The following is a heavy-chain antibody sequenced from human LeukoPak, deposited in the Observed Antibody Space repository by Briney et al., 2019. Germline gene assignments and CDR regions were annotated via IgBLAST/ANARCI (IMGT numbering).Heavy chain of an antibody. V-gene: IGHV3-21*01. Sequence: PGGSLRLSCAASGFTFTSYWMTWVRQAPGKGLEWVSSISSSSSYIYYADSVKGRFTISRDNAKNSLYLQMNSLRAEDTAVYYCASQASYYYDSSGYYYYYGMDVWGQGTTVTVSS. D-gene: IGHD3-22*01. J-gene: IGHJ6*02. CDR3: ASQASYYYDSSGYYYYYGMDV. CDR2: ISSSSSYI. CDR1: GFTFTSYW.